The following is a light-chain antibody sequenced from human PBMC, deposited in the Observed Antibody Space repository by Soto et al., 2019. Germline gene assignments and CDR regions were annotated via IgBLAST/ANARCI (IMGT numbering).Light chain of an antibody. CDR2: DVS. CDR1: SSDVDGYNY. CDR3: CSYAGNYPVL. Sequence: QSVLTQPRSVSGSPGQSVTISCTGTSSDVDGYNYVSWYQHHPGKAPKLMIFDVSQRPSGVPDRFSGSKSGNAASLTISGLRAEDEADYYCCSYAGNYPVLFGGGTKLTVL. V-gene: IGLV2-11*01. J-gene: IGLJ3*02.